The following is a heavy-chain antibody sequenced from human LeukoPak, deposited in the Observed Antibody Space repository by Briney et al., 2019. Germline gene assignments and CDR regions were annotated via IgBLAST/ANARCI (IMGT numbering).Heavy chain of an antibody. D-gene: IGHD5-24*01. Sequence: SVKVSCKASGGTFSSYAISWVRQAPGQGLEWMGRIIPILGIANYAQKFQGRVTITADKSTNTAYMELSSLRSEDTAVYYCASLAGEMALYYFDYWGQGTLVTVSS. CDR2: IIPILGIA. V-gene: IGHV1-69*04. J-gene: IGHJ4*02. CDR1: GGTFSSYA. CDR3: ASLAGEMALYYFDY.